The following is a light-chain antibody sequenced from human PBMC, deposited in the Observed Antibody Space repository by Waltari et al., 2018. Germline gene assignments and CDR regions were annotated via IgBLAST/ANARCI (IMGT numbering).Light chain of an antibody. CDR2: AAS. J-gene: IGKJ4*01. CDR3: QQYDSYPPT. Sequence: DIQMTQSPSPLFASVGDRVTISRRASQGINNYLAWFQQKPGKAPKSLISAASILQSGASPNCGGSGCGKDFTLTISRLRPEDFGTYCCQQYDSYPPTFGGGTKVEIK. CDR1: QGINNY. V-gene: IGKV1-16*02.